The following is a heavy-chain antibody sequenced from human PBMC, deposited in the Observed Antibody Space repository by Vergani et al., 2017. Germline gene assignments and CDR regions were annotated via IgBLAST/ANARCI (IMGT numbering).Heavy chain of an antibody. CDR2: TWYDGNNK. Sequence: QVQLVESGGGVVQPGRSLRLSCAASGFTFNQYGMHWVRQAPGKGLEWVAVTWYDGNNKQYADSVKGRFTISRDNSKSTVYLQMNSLRDEDTGVYYCARDLRVNFNLFDPWGQGNLVTVSP. J-gene: IGHJ5*02. V-gene: IGHV3-33*01. CDR1: GFTFNQYG. CDR3: ARDLRVNFNLFDP. D-gene: IGHD1-14*01.